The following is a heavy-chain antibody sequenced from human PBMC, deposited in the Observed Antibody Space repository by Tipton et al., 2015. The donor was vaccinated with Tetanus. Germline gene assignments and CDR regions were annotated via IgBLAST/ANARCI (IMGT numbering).Heavy chain of an antibody. CDR3: ARGSDIVVVPGVTRADWFDP. CDR2: INHRGGT. D-gene: IGHD2-2*01. J-gene: IGHJ5*02. V-gene: IGHV4-34*01. CDR1: GGSSSGFY. Sequence: TLSLTCAVYGGSSSGFYWSWIRQTPGKGLEWIGEINHRGGTSYNPSLKGRVTMSLDTSKNQFSLKLTSVTAADTAMYYCARGSDIVVVPGVTRADWFDPWGQGTLVTVSS.